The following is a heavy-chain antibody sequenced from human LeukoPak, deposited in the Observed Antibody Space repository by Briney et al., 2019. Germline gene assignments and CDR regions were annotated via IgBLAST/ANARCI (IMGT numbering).Heavy chain of an antibody. D-gene: IGHD1-14*01. J-gene: IGHJ6*02. V-gene: IGHV1-3*01. CDR2: INAGNGNT. CDR3: ARTEDVQQNYYYGMDV. Sequence: ASVKVSCKASGYTFTSYAMHWVRQAPGQRLEWMGWINAGNGNTKYSQKFQGRVTITWDTSASTAYMELSSLRSEDTAVYYCARTEDVQQNYYYGMDVWGQGTTVTVSS. CDR1: GYTFTSYA.